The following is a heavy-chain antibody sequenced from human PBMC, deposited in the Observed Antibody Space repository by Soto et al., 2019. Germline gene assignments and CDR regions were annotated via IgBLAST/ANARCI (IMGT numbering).Heavy chain of an antibody. CDR3: ARYQYDGSGHDDEP. CDR1: GYSINRGYY. CDR2: IYLRGAT. Sequence: LSLTCSGSGYSINRGYYWGCIRQAPGKGLEWIGSIYLRGATYYAPSLKVRAAISLDTSKNHLTLRLTSLTVANTAIYYCARYQYDGSGHDDEPGGQGALVTVSS. V-gene: IGHV4-38-2*01. J-gene: IGHJ5*02. D-gene: IGHD3-22*01.